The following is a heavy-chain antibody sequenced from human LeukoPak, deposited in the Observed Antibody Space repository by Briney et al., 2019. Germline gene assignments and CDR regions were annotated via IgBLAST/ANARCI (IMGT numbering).Heavy chain of an antibody. D-gene: IGHD3-3*01. Sequence: GGSLRLSCAASRFTFSTYGMHWVRQAPGKGLEWVAFIWYDGSNKYYADSVKGRFTISRDNSKNTLYLQMNSLRAEDTAVYYCTRDFFGIDYWGQGTLVTVSS. CDR3: TRDFFGIDY. J-gene: IGHJ4*02. CDR2: IWYDGSNK. CDR1: RFTFSTYG. V-gene: IGHV3-33*01.